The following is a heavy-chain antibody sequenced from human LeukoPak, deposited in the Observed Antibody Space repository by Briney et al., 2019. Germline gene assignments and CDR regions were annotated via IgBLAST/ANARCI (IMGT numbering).Heavy chain of an antibody. CDR1: GFTFSSYS. CDR2: ISSSCSYI. V-gene: IGHV3-21*01. Sequence: KAGGPLRLSCAASGFTFSSYSMNWVRQAPGKGLECVSSISSSCSYIYYAVSVKGRFTISRDNAKNSMYLQMNSLRAEDTAVYYCARELAGYSYGENFVYWGQGTLVTVSS. CDR3: ARELAGYSYGENFVY. J-gene: IGHJ4*02. D-gene: IGHD5-18*01.